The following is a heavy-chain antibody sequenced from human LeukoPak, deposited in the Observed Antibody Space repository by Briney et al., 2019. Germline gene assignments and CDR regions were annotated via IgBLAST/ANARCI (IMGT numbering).Heavy chain of an antibody. V-gene: IGHV3-48*04. Sequence: PGGSLRLSCAASGFTFSSYSMNWVRQAPGKGLEWVSYISSSSSTIYYADSVKGRFTISRDNAKNSLYLQMNSLRAEDTAVYYCARGLEYYDSSGYYGSSHYYFDYWGQGTLVTVSS. CDR3: ARGLEYYDSSGYYGSSHYYFDY. CDR2: ISSSSSTI. J-gene: IGHJ4*02. CDR1: GFTFSSYS. D-gene: IGHD3-22*01.